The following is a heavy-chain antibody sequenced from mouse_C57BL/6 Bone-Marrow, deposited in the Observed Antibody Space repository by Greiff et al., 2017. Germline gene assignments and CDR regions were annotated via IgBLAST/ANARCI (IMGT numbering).Heavy chain of an antibody. V-gene: IGHV5-9*01. CDR3: ARHALIYYDGSYAMDY. D-gene: IGHD1-1*01. J-gene: IGHJ4*01. CDR1: GFTFSSYT. Sequence: EVKVVESGGGLVKPGGSLKLSCAASGFTFSSYTMSWVRQTPEKRLEWVATISGGGGNTYYPDSVKGRFTISRDNAKNTLYLQMSSLRSEDTALEYSARHALIYYDGSYAMDYWGQGTSVTVSA. CDR2: ISGGGGNT.